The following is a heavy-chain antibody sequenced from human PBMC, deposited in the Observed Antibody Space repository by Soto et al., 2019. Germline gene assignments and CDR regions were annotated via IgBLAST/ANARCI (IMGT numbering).Heavy chain of an antibody. CDR1: VNSISSYY. CDR3: ARDYGNAFDI. J-gene: IGHJ3*02. CDR2: IYYSGST. V-gene: IGHV4-59*01. Sequence: PSETLSLTCTISVNSISSYYRSVIRQLSGKGLEWIGYIYYSGSTNYNPSLKSRVTISVDTSKNQFSLKLSSVTAADTAVYYCARDYGNAFDIWGQGTMVT. D-gene: IGHD4-17*01.